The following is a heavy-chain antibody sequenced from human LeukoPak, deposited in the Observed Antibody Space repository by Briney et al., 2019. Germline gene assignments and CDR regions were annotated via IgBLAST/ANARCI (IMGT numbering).Heavy chain of an antibody. CDR2: INHSGST. V-gene: IGHV4-34*01. J-gene: IGHJ4*02. CDR1: GGSFSGYY. D-gene: IGHD1-26*01. Sequence: SETLSLTCAVYGGSFSGYYWSWIRQPPGKGLEWIGEINHSGSTNYNPSLKSRVTISVDTSKNQFSLKLSSVTAADTAVYYCARQTKRHSGSYYRGAFDYWGQGTLVTVSS. CDR3: ARQTKRHSGSYYRGAFDY.